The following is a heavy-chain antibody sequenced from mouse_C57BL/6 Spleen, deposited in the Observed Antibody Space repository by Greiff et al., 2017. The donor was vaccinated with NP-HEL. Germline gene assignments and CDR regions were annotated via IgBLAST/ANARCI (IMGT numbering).Heavy chain of an antibody. Sequence: DVHLVESAGGLVQPGSSMKLSCTASGFTFSDYYMAWVRQVPEKGLEWVANINYDGSSTYYLDSLKSRFIISRDNAKNILYLQMSSLKSEDTATYYCAREGSIYAMDYWGQGTSVTVSS. CDR2: INYDGSST. CDR1: GFTFSDYY. J-gene: IGHJ4*01. D-gene: IGHD1-1*01. V-gene: IGHV5-16*01. CDR3: AREGSIYAMDY.